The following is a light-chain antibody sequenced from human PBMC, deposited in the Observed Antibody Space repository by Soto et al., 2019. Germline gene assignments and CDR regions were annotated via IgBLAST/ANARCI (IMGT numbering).Light chain of an antibody. CDR3: QQSYSTPRT. Sequence: DIQMTQSPSSLSASVGDRITITCRASQSIRSYLNWYQQKPGKAPKLLIYAASSLQSGVPSRFSGSGSGTDFTLTISSLQPEEFAIYYCQQSYSTPRTFGQGTRVEIK. V-gene: IGKV1-39*01. J-gene: IGKJ1*01. CDR1: QSIRSY. CDR2: AAS.